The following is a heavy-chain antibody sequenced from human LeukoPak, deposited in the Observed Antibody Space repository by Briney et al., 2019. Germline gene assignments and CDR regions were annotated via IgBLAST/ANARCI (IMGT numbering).Heavy chain of an antibody. CDR2: ISDSGGTV. Sequence: GGSLRLSCAASGFTFSSYAMSWVRQAPGKGLEWVSGISDSGGTVYYADSVKGRFTISRDNAKNSLYLQMNSLRAEDTAVYYCAKMLSGRYKGFDYWGQGTLVTVSS. V-gene: IGHV3-23*01. D-gene: IGHD1-26*01. CDR3: AKMLSGRYKGFDY. J-gene: IGHJ4*02. CDR1: GFTFSSYA.